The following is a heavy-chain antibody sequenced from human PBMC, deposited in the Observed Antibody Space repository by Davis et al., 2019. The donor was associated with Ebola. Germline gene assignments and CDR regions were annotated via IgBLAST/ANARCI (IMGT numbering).Heavy chain of an antibody. Sequence: PGGSLRLSCAASGLSFSSYWMSWVRQVPGRGLEWVANIQQDGGDKHYLESVKGRFTISRDNTKDLVFLELSSLRVEDTGVYYCARDLGLDFAVVTYFDYWGHGAPVTVSS. V-gene: IGHV3-7*01. J-gene: IGHJ4*01. CDR2: IQQDGGDK. CDR1: GLSFSSYW. D-gene: IGHD3-3*01. CDR3: ARDLGLDFAVVTYFDY.